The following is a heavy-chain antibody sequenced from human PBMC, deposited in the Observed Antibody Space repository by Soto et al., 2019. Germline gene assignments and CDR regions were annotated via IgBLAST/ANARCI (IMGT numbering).Heavy chain of an antibody. D-gene: IGHD6-19*01. Sequence: QVQLVQSGAEVKKPGASVKVSCKASGYTFTSYGISWVRQAPGQGLEWRGWISVSNGNTNYAQKIQGRVTMTTDTSTSTAYLELRSLRSEDTAVYYWARDSDSSGLVWYYYGMDVWGQGPTVTVSS. CDR1: GYTFTSYG. J-gene: IGHJ6*02. CDR2: ISVSNGNT. V-gene: IGHV1-18*04. CDR3: ARDSDSSGLVWYYYGMDV.